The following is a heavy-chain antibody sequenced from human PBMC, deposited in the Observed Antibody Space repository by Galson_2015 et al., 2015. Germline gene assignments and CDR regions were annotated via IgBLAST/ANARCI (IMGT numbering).Heavy chain of an antibody. V-gene: IGHV3-30-3*01. CDR2: ISYDGSNK. D-gene: IGHD6-19*01. CDR3: ARDIAVASDY. J-gene: IGHJ4*02. CDR1: GFTFSSYA. Sequence: SLRLSCAASGFTFSSYAMHWVRQAPGKGLEWVAVISYDGSNKYYADSVKGRFTISRDNSKNTLYLQMNSLRAEDTAVYYCARDIAVASDYWGQGTLVTVSS.